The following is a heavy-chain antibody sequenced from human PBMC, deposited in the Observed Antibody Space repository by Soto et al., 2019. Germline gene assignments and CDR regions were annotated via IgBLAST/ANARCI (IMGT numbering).Heavy chain of an antibody. Sequence: QVQLQQWGAGLLKPSETLSLTCAVYGGSFSGYYWSWIRQPPGKGLEWIGEINHSGSTNYNPSLKSRVTKSEKTPKNHFPLKLASLPAAARALYSGGKAPPPGRPRNWFDPWGQGTLVTVSS. J-gene: IGHJ5*02. CDR1: GGSFSGYY. CDR3: GKAPPPGRPRNWFDP. D-gene: IGHD6-6*01. CDR2: INHSGST. V-gene: IGHV4-34*01.